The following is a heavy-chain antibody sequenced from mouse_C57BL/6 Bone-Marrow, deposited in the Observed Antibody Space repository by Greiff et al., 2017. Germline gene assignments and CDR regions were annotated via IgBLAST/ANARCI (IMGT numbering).Heavy chain of an antibody. CDR2: IYPGSGST. CDR3: ARERQIYYDYRFAY. Sequence: VQLQQPGAELVKPGASVKMSCKASGYTFTSYWITWVKQRPGQGLEWIGDIYPGSGSTNYNEKFKSKATLAVDTSSSTADMQLSSLTSEDSAVYYCARERQIYYDYRFAYWGQGTLVTVSA. V-gene: IGHV1-55*01. CDR1: GYTFTSYW. J-gene: IGHJ3*01. D-gene: IGHD2-4*01.